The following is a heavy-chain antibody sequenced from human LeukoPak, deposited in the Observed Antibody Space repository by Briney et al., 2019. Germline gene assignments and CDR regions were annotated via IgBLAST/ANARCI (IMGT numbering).Heavy chain of an antibody. CDR1: GYTLTNYG. CDR3: ARDLGRNFYYALDY. CDR2: ISAYNDNT. Sequence: ASVKVSCKASGYTLTNYGASWVRQAPGQGLEWMGWISAYNDNTNYAQKLQGRVTMTTDTSTSTAYMELRSLRSDDTAVYYCARDLGRNFYYALDYWGQGTLVTVSS. D-gene: IGHD3-22*01. V-gene: IGHV1-18*01. J-gene: IGHJ4*02.